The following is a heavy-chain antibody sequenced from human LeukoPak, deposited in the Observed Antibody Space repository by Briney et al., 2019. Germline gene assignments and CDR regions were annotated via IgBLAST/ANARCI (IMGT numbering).Heavy chain of an antibody. D-gene: IGHD3-10*01. CDR3: ARRHFNYGSGSYYFDY. CDR1: GYSFTSYW. V-gene: IGHV5-51*01. J-gene: IGHJ4*02. CDR2: IYPGDSDT. Sequence: GESLKISCQCSGYSFTSYWIGWVRQMPGKGLEWMGIIYPGDSDTRYSPSFQGQVTISADKSISTAYLQWSSLKASDTAMYYCARRHFNYGSGSYYFDYWGQGTLVTVSS.